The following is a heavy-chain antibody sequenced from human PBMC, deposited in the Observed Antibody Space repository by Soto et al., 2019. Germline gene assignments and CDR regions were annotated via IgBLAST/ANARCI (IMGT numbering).Heavy chain of an antibody. D-gene: IGHD1-20*01. J-gene: IGHJ3*02. Sequence: QVLVQESGPGLVKPSETLSLTCIVSAGSISGYYWSWIRQPPGKGLEWIGHVYESGSTNYNPSLKSRITILVDTSKNHFSLKMTSVTAADTAVYYCARQRAYDWNGRDAFDIWGQGTMVTVSS. CDR3: ARQRAYDWNGRDAFDI. V-gene: IGHV4-59*08. CDR1: AGSISGYY. CDR2: VYESGST.